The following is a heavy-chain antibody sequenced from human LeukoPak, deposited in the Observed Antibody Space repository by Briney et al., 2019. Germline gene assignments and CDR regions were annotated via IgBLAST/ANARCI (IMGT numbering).Heavy chain of an antibody. CDR2: FDPEDGET. V-gene: IGHV1-24*01. Sequence: ASVEVSFTVSGYTLTELSMHWVRQAPGKGIEWMGGFDPEDGETIYAQKFQGRVTMTEDTSTDTAYMELSSLRSEDTAVYYCATESSVDSSGLDYWGQGTLVTVSS. CDR1: GYTLTELS. CDR3: ATESSVDSSGLDY. J-gene: IGHJ4*02. D-gene: IGHD3-22*01.